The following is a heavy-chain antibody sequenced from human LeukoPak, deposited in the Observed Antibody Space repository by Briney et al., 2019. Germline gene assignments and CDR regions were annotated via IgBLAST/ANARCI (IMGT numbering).Heavy chain of an antibody. J-gene: IGHJ6*02. CDR2: INPSGGST. CDR3: ASNVYGGKGFFQNYYYYYGMDV. CDR1: GYTFTSYY. D-gene: IGHD4-23*01. V-gene: IGHV1-46*01. Sequence: GASVKVSCKASGYTFTSYYMHWVRQAPGQGLEWMGIINPSGGSTSYAQKFKGRVTMTRDTSTSTVYMELSSLRSEDTAVYYCASNVYGGKGFFQNYYYYYGMDVWGQGTTVTVSS.